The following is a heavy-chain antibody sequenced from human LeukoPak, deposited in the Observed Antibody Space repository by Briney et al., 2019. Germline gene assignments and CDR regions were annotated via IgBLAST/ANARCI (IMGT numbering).Heavy chain of an antibody. CDR2: ISYDGSNK. D-gene: IGHD6-19*01. V-gene: IGHV3-30*18. J-gene: IGHJ4*02. CDR1: GFTFSSYG. CDR3: AKDSSGWSGFDY. Sequence: AGSLRLSCAASGFTFSSYGMHWVRQAPGKGLEWVAVISYDGSNKYYADSVKGRFAISRDNSKNTLYLQMNSLRAEDTAVYYCAKDSSGWSGFDYCGQGTLVTVSS.